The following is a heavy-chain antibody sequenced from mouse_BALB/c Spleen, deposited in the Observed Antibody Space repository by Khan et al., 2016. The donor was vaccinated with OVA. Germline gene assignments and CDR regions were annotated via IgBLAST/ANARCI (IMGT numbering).Heavy chain of an antibody. D-gene: IGHD2-14*01. Sequence: VQLQQSGAELARPGASVKMSCKASGYTFTSYTIHWVRQRPGQALEWIGHINPSNYYTNYNQNFKDKAALIVDKSSSTAYMQLSSLTSEASAVYDCVREGGYFRSDGWFAYWGQGTLVTVSA. CDR2: INPSNYYT. V-gene: IGHV1-4*01. CDR1: GYTFTSYT. CDR3: VREGGYFRSDGWFAY. J-gene: IGHJ3*01.